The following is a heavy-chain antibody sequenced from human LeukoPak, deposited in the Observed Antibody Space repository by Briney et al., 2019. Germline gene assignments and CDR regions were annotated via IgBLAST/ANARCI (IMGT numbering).Heavy chain of an antibody. CDR1: GGSISISSYY. D-gene: IGHD2-2*01. CDR3: ARHERYCSSTSCYRYYGMDV. V-gene: IGHV4-39*01. J-gene: IGHJ6*02. Sequence: TSSETLSLTGTVSGGSISISSYYWGWIRQPPGKGLGWIGSIYYSGSTYYNPSLKSRVTISVDTSKNQFSLKLSSVTAADTAVYYCARHERYCSSTSCYRYYGMDVWGQGTTVTVSS. CDR2: IYYSGST.